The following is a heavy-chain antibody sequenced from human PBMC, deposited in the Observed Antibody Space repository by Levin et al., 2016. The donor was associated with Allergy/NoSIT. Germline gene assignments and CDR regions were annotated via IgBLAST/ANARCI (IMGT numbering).Heavy chain of an antibody. CDR3: ARQGYCSSTSCYDVDY. Sequence: GESLKISCKGSGYSFTSYWISWVRQMPGKGLEWMGRIDPSDSYTNYSPSFQGNVTISADKSISTAYLQWSSLKASDTAMYYCARQGYCSSTSCYDVDYWGQGTLVTVSS. J-gene: IGHJ4*02. D-gene: IGHD2-2*01. CDR2: IDPSDSYT. CDR1: GYSFTSYW. V-gene: IGHV5-10-1*01.